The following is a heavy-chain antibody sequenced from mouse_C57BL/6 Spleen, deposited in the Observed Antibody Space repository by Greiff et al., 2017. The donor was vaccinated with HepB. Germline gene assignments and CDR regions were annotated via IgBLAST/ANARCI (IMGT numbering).Heavy chain of an antibody. Sequence: DVHLVESGGGLVQPKGSLKLSCAASGFTFNTYSMHWVRQAPGKGLEWVARIRSKSSNYATYYAVSVKDRFTISKDDSQSMIYLQMNNLNTEDAAMYYCVREEGITTVVEYFDVWGTGTTVTVSS. CDR3: VREEGITTVVEYFDV. CDR1: GFTFNTYS. V-gene: IGHV10-3*01. D-gene: IGHD1-1*01. CDR2: IRSKSSNYAT. J-gene: IGHJ1*03.